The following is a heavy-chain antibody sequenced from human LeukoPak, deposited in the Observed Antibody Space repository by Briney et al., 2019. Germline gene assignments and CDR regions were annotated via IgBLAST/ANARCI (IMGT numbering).Heavy chain of an antibody. D-gene: IGHD6-13*01. CDR3: ARDVWDIAAAGTVWFDP. V-gene: IGHV3-48*03. J-gene: IGHJ5*02. Sequence: PGGSLRLSCAASGFTFNSYEMNWVRQAPGKGLEWVSYISSSGSTIYYADSVKGRFTISRDNAKNSLYLQMNSLSAEDTAVYYCARDVWDIAAAGTVWFDPWGQGTLVTVSS. CDR2: ISSSGSTI. CDR1: GFTFNSYE.